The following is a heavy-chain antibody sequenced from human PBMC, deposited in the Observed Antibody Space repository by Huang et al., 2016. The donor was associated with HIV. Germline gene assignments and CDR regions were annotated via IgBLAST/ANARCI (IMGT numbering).Heavy chain of an antibody. D-gene: IGHD2-15*01. Sequence: QVQLVQSGAEVKKPGASVKVSCKASGYTFSNYDINWVRQAPGQGLEWMGWKNPNSGNTGYARKFQGRVTMTRSTSISTAYMELGRLRFEDTAVYYCATLPPVNYGRSGGRVRDYWGQGSLVTVSS. CDR2: KNPNSGNT. CDR1: GYTFSNYD. J-gene: IGHJ4*02. CDR3: ATLPPVNYGRSGGRVRDY. V-gene: IGHV1-8*01.